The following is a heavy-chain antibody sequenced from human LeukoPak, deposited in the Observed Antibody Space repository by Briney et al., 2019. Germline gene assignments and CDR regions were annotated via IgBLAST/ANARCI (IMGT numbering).Heavy chain of an antibody. Sequence: GGSLRLSCAASGLTFSSYGMHWVRQAPGKGLEWVAVILYDGSNKYYADSVKGRFTISRDNSKNTLYLQMNSLRAEDTAVYYCAKEQSSSSWPYYYYYGMDVWGQGTTVTVSS. CDR2: ILYDGSNK. CDR1: GLTFSSYG. D-gene: IGHD6-13*01. CDR3: AKEQSSSSWPYYYYYGMDV. J-gene: IGHJ6*02. V-gene: IGHV3-30*18.